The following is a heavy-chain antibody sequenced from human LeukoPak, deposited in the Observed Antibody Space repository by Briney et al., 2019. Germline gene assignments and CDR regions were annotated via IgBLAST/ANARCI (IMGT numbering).Heavy chain of an antibody. CDR3: ARGPPWYFDL. Sequence: GGSLRLSCAASGFTFSTYWMHWVRQAPGRGLVWVSRISSDGSNTNYADSVKGRFTISRDNAKNTLYLQMNSLTAEDTAVYYCARGPPWYFDLWGRGTLVTVSS. CDR2: ISSDGSNT. J-gene: IGHJ2*01. V-gene: IGHV3-74*01. CDR1: GFTFSTYW. D-gene: IGHD6-25*01.